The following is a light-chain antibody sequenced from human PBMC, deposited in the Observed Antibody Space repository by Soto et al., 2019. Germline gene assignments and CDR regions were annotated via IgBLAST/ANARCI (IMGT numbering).Light chain of an antibody. Sequence: IGLTHSPGTLSLSPWERATLSCRASQSISDTLAWYQQKPGQAPRLLIHGASTRAPGFPARFSGSGSGTDFTLTISSLQSEDFAVYYCQQYDSWLWTFGQGAKVDIK. CDR3: QQYDSWLWT. J-gene: IGKJ1*01. V-gene: IGKV3-15*01. CDR2: GAS. CDR1: QSISDT.